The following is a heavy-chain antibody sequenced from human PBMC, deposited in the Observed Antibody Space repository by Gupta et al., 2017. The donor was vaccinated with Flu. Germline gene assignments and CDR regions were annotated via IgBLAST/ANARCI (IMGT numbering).Heavy chain of an antibody. J-gene: IGHJ4*02. CDR2: ISWNSGSI. D-gene: IGHD6-19*01. CDR3: AKDRVDSSGWYAILDY. Sequence: EVQLVESGGGLVQPGRSLRPPCAACGFTFDDYAMHGVRQAPGEGLEGVSGISWNSGSIGYADSVKGRFTIARDNAKNSLYLQMNSLRAEDTALYYCAKDRVDSSGWYAILDYWGQGTLVTVAS. CDR1: GFTFDDYA. V-gene: IGHV3-9*01.